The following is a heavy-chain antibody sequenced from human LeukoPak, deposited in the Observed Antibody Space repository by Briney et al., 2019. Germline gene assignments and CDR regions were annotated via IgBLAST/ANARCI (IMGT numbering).Heavy chain of an antibody. Sequence: PSETLSLTCTVSGGSISSYYWSWIRQPPGKGLEWIGYIYHSGSTYYNPSLKSRVTISVDRSKNQFSLRLTSVTAADTAVYYCVLMPGYWGQGILVAVSS. CDR2: IYHSGST. J-gene: IGHJ4*02. V-gene: IGHV4-59*04. D-gene: IGHD2-2*01. CDR3: VLMPGY. CDR1: GGSISSYY.